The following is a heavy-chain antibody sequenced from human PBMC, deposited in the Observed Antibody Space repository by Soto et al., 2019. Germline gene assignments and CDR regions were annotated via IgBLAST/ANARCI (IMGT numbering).Heavy chain of an antibody. CDR1: GFTFSSYG. J-gene: IGHJ6*02. V-gene: IGHV3-30*18. CDR3: AKDRGSGWFRDGMDV. Sequence: QVQLVESGGGVVQPGRSLRLSCAASGFTFSSYGMHWLRQAPGKGLGWVAVISYDGSNKFYADSVKGRFPISRDNSKNTLYLQMNSLRAEDTAVYYCAKDRGSGWFRDGMDVWGQGTTVTVSS. CDR2: ISYDGSNK. D-gene: IGHD6-19*01.